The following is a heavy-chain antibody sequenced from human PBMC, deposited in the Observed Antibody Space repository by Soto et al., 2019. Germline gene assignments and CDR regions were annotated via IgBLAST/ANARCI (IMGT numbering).Heavy chain of an antibody. J-gene: IGHJ4*02. Sequence: EVQLLESGGGLVQPGGSLRLSCAASGFTFTNYAMSWVRQAPGKGLEWVSVISSNDGTTYYADSVKGRFTISRDNSKNTLYLQMNSLRVEDTAVYYSAKHIGILTGTSDYWGQGTLVTVSS. D-gene: IGHD4-17*01. CDR2: ISSNDGTT. V-gene: IGHV3-23*01. CDR1: GFTFTNYA. CDR3: AKHIGILTGTSDY.